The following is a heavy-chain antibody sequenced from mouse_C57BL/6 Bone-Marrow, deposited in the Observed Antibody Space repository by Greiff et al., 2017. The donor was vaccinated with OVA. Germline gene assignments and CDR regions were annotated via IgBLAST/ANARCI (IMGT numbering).Heavy chain of an antibody. CDR3: AREGDYYGYYFDY. V-gene: IGHV3-6*01. J-gene: IGHJ2*01. Sequence: EVQVVESGPGLVKPSQSLSLTCSVTGYSITSGYYWNWIRQFPGNNLEWMGYISYDGSNNYNPSLKNRISITRDTSKNQFFLKLNSVTTEDTATYYCAREGDYYGYYFDYWGQGTTLTVSS. CDR2: ISYDGSN. CDR1: GYSITSGYY. D-gene: IGHD1-1*01.